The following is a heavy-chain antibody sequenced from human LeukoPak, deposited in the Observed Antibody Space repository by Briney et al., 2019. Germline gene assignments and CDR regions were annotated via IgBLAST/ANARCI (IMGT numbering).Heavy chain of an antibody. CDR1: GFTFSSYS. D-gene: IGHD6-13*01. CDR2: ISSSSSYI. J-gene: IGHJ5*02. Sequence: TGGSLRLSCAASGFTFSSYSMNWVRQAPGKGLEWVSSISSSSSYIYYADSVKGRFTISRDNAKNSLYLQMNSLRAEDTAVYYCASERDSSSWPRRPFDPWGQGTLVTVSS. CDR3: ASERDSSSWPRRPFDP. V-gene: IGHV3-21*01.